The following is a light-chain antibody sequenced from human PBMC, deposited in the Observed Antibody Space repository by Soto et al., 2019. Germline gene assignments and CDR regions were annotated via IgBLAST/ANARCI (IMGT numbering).Light chain of an antibody. CDR2: AAS. Sequence: DIQLTQSPSSLSASVGDRVTITCRVSQGISSYLAWYQQKPGKAPKLLIYAASTLQSGVPSRFSGSGSGTDFTLTISSLQPEDFATYYCQQANSFPLTFGGGTKVDIK. CDR1: QGISSY. CDR3: QQANSFPLT. J-gene: IGKJ4*01. V-gene: IGKV1-12*01.